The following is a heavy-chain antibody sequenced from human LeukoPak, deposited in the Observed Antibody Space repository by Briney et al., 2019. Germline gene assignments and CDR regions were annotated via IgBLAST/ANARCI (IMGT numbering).Heavy chain of an antibody. CDR1: GGSISSSSYY. V-gene: IGHV4-39*01. CDR2: IYYSGST. J-gene: IGHJ4*02. Sequence: SETLSLTCTVSGGSISSSSYYWGWIRQPPRKGLEWIGSIYYSGSTYYNPSLKSRVTISVDTSKNQFSLKLSSVTAADTAVYYCARLMGYSGTGFDYWGQGTLVTVSS. CDR3: ARLMGYSGTGFDY. D-gene: IGHD5-12*01.